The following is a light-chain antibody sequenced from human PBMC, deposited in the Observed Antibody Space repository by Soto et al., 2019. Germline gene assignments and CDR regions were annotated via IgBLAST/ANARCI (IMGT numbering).Light chain of an antibody. CDR2: DAS. V-gene: IGKV3-11*01. Sequence: EIVMTQSPGTLSLSPGERATLSCRASQSVSTYLAWYQQKPGQAPRLLISDASDRASGIPDRFSGSGSGTDFTLTISRLVPEDFAVYYCQQRSDWPSITFGQGTRLEIK. CDR3: QQRSDWPSIT. J-gene: IGKJ5*01. CDR1: QSVSTY.